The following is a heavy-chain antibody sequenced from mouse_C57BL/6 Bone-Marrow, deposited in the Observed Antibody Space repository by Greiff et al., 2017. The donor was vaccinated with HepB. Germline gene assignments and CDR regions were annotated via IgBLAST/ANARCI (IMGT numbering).Heavy chain of an antibody. D-gene: IGHD1-1*01. Sequence: VNLVESGAELARPGASVKLSCKASGYTFTSYGISWVKQRTGQGLEWIGEIYPRSGNTYYNEKFKVKATLTADKSSSTAYMELRSLTSEDSAVYFCASPPIYYYGSSYFDYWGQGTTLTVST. CDR1: GYTFTSYG. CDR2: IYPRSGNT. CDR3: ASPPIYYYGSSYFDY. V-gene: IGHV1-81*01. J-gene: IGHJ2*01.